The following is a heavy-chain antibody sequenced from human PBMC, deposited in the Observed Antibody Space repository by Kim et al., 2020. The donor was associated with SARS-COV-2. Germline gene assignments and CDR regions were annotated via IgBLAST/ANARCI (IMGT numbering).Heavy chain of an antibody. J-gene: IGHJ3*01. Sequence: GGSLRLSCAASGFTFSSYSMNWVRQAPGTGLEWVSSISSSSSYIYYADSVKGRFTISRDNAKNSLYLQMNSLRAEDTAVYYCARGSKGEWLLYLPKPDDAFDLWGQGTMVTVSS. CDR3: ARGSKGEWLLYLPKPDDAFDL. D-gene: IGHD3-3*01. CDR2: ISSSSSYI. CDR1: GFTFSSYS. V-gene: IGHV3-21*01.